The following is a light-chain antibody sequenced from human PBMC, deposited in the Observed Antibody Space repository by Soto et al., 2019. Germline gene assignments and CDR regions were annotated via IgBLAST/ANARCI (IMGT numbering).Light chain of an antibody. V-gene: IGKV1-5*01. CDR1: QSISSW. Sequence: DIQMTQSPSTLSASVGDRVTITFSDSQSISSWLAWYQQKRGKATKLLIYDACSLESGVQSRFSGRGSGTEFTLTIRSLQPDDFATYYCQQYNSYWTFGQGTKVDIK. CDR2: DAC. J-gene: IGKJ1*01. CDR3: QQYNSYWT.